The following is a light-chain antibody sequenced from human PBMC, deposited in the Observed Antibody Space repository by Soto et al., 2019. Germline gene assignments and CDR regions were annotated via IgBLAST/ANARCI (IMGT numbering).Light chain of an antibody. V-gene: IGKV4-1*01. CDR2: WAS. Sequence: DIVMTQSPDSLAVSLGERATINCKSSQSVLYSSNNKNYLAWYQQKPGQPPKLLIYWASTRESGFPDRFSGSGSVTDFTLNISSLQAEDVAVYYCQQYYSTPTWTFGQGTKVEIK. CDR1: QSVLYSSNNKNY. CDR3: QQYYSTPTWT. J-gene: IGKJ1*01.